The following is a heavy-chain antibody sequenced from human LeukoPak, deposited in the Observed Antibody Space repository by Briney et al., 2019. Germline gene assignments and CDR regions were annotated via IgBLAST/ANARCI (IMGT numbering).Heavy chain of an antibody. CDR3: ARHRDFDL. CDR1: GGSISSYY. D-gene: IGHD5-24*01. J-gene: IGHJ2*01. CDR2: IYYSWSS. Sequence: SETLSLTCTVSGGSISSYYWSWIRQPPGKGLEWIGYIYYSWSSNYNPSLKSRVTISVDTSKNQFSLKLSSVTAADTAVYYCARHRDFDLWGRGTLVTVSS. V-gene: IGHV4-59*08.